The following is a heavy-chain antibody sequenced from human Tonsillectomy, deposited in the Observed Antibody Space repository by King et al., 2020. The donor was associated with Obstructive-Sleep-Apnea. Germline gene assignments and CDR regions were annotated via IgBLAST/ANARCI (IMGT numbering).Heavy chain of an antibody. CDR1: GYTFTSYD. D-gene: IGHD6-13*01. Sequence: QLVQSGAEVKKPGASVKVSCKASGYTFTSYDINWVRQATGQGLEWMGWMNTNSGNTGYAQKFQGRFTMTRNTSIITAYMELSSLRSEDTAVYYCASHSSWSRPFDYWGQGTLVTVSS. J-gene: IGHJ4*02. CDR3: ASHSSWSRPFDY. V-gene: IGHV1-8*01. CDR2: MNTNSGNT.